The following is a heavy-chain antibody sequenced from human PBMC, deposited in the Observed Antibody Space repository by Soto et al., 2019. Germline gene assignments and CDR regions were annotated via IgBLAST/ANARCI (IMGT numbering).Heavy chain of an antibody. D-gene: IGHD3-10*01. CDR2: LSCSGGST. CDR1: GFTFSSDA. J-gene: IGHJ4*02. Sequence: GGSLRLSCAASGFTFSSDAMTWVRLPPGKGLEWVSALSCSGGSTFYADSVKGRFTISRDNSKNTLYLQMNSLRAEDTAVYYCAKAKRGVEPSSMVYWGRGTLVPVSS. V-gene: IGHV3-23*01. CDR3: AKAKRGVEPSSMVY.